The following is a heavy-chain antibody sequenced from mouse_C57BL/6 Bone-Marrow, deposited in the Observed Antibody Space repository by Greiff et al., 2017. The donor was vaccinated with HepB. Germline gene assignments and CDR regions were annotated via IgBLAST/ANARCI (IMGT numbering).Heavy chain of an antibody. CDR3: ARLFPYSAKDY. CDR1: GYTFTSYW. Sequence: QVQLQQPGAELVRPGTSVKLSCKASGYTFTSYWMHWVKQRPGQGLEWIGVIDPSDSYTNYNQKFKGKATLTVDTSSSTAYMQLSSLTSEDSAVYYCARLFPYSAKDYWGQGTSVTVSS. J-gene: IGHJ4*01. V-gene: IGHV1-59*01. CDR2: IDPSDSYT.